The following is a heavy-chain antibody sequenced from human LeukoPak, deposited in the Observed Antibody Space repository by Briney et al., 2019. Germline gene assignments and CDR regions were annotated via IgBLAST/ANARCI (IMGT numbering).Heavy chain of an antibody. CDR2: INTDGSST. CDR3: ARGRVVAGRGCYMDV. Sequence: GGSLRLSCAASGFTFNNFAMNWVRHAPGKGLVWVSRINTDGSSTTYADSVKGRFTISRDNAKNTLYLQMNSLRAEDTAVYYCARGRVVAGRGCYMDVWGKGTTVTVSS. V-gene: IGHV3-74*01. J-gene: IGHJ6*03. D-gene: IGHD3-3*01. CDR1: GFTFNNFA.